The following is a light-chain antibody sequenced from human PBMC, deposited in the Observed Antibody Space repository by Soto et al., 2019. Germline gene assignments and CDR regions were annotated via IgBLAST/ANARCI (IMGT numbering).Light chain of an antibody. CDR3: QVWDSSSDHHV. V-gene: IGLV3-21*02. CDR1: NIGSKS. Sequence: SYVVTQPPSVSVAPGQTATITCGGNNIGSKSVHWYQQKPGQAPVLVVYDDSDRPSGIPERFSGSNSGNTATLTISRVEVGDEADYYCQVWDSSSDHHVFGGGTKVTVL. J-gene: IGLJ3*02. CDR2: DDS.